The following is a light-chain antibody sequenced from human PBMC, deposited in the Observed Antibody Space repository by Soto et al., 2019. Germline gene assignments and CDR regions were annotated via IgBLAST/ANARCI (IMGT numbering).Light chain of an antibody. CDR3: CSFTSITTYV. CDR2: EVS. J-gene: IGLJ1*01. V-gene: IGLV2-14*01. Sequence: QSALTQPASVSGSLGQSITISCTGTSSDVGAYNYVSWYQQQPGKAPKLMISEVSNRPSGVSNRFSGSKSGNTASLIISGLQAEDEADYYCCSFTSITTYVFGNVTKVTVL. CDR1: SSDVGAYNY.